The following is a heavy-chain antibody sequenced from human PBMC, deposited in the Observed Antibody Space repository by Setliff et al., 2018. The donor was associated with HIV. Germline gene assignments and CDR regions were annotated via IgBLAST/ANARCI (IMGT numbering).Heavy chain of an antibody. Sequence: GGSLRLSCAASGFTFSGSPLHWVRQASGKGLEWVGRILDKANGYATAYAASVKGRFTISRDDSKNTAYLQMSRLKTEETAVYYCTRAQYYYDTSGDDDWGQGTLVTVSS. D-gene: IGHD3-22*01. CDR2: ILDKANGYAT. V-gene: IGHV3-73*01. CDR3: TRAQYYYDTSGDDD. CDR1: GFTFSGSP. J-gene: IGHJ4*02.